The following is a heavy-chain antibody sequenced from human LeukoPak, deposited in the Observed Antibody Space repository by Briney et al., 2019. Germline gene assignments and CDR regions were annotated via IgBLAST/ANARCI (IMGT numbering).Heavy chain of an antibody. CDR3: AKDMYYDRFAFDI. D-gene: IGHD3-22*01. CDR2: ISWNSGSI. CDR1: GFTFSSYG. V-gene: IGHV3-9*01. Sequence: SLTLSCAASGFTFSSYGMSWVRQAPGKGLEWVSGISWNSGSIDYADSVKGRFTISSDNAKNSLYLQMNSLRAEDTALYYCAKDMYYDRFAFDIWGEGGMVTVCS. J-gene: IGHJ3*02.